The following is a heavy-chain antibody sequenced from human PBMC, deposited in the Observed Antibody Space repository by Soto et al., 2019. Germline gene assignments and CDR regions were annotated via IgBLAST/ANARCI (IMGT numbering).Heavy chain of an antibody. D-gene: IGHD3-22*01. Sequence: SETLSLTCTVSGGSISSYYWSWIRQPPGKGLEWIGYIYYSGSTNYNPSLRSRVTVSVDTSKNQFSLKLRSVTAADTAVYYCAVSGYYAPFDFWGQGTLVTVSS. CDR2: IYYSGST. CDR1: GGSISSYY. V-gene: IGHV4-59*01. J-gene: IGHJ4*02. CDR3: AVSGYYAPFDF.